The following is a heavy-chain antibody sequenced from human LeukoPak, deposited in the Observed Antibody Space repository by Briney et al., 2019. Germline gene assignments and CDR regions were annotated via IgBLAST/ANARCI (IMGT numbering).Heavy chain of an antibody. Sequence: GGSLRLSCAASGFTSSTYAMSWVRQAPGKGLEWGSGISGSGGRTYYEDSVKGRFTISRDNSKNTLYLQMNSLRAGDTAVYYCAKDGAYCGGDCPGPYYFDYWGQGTLVTVSS. CDR2: ISGSGGRT. J-gene: IGHJ4*02. D-gene: IGHD2-21*02. CDR1: GFTSSTYA. CDR3: AKDGAYCGGDCPGPYYFDY. V-gene: IGHV3-23*01.